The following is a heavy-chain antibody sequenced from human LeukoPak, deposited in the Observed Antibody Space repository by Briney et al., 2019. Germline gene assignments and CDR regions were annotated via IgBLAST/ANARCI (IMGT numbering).Heavy chain of an antibody. J-gene: IGHJ5*02. D-gene: IGHD1-20*01. V-gene: IGHV3-66*01. CDR3: AKGTSYNWNDGWFDP. Sequence: GGSLRLSCAASGFTVSSNYMSWVRQAPGKGLEWVSVIYSGGSTYYADPVKGRFTISRDNSKNTLYLQMNSLRAEDTAVYYCAKGTSYNWNDGWFDPWGNGILVTVSS. CDR1: GFTVSSNY. CDR2: IYSGGST.